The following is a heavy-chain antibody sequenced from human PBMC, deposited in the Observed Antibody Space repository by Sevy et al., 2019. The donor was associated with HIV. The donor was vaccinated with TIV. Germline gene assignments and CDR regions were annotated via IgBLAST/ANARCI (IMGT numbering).Heavy chain of an antibody. CDR3: AKDKTYSSSRGYYYYGMDV. CDR2: ISWNSGSI. J-gene: IGHJ6*02. V-gene: IGHV3-9*01. CDR1: GFTFDDYA. Sequence: GGSLRLSCAASGFTFDDYAMHWVRQAPGKGLEWVSGISWNSGSIGYADSVKGRFTISRDNAKNSLYLQMNSLRAEDTALYYCAKDKTYSSSRGYYYYGMDVWGQGTTVTVSS. D-gene: IGHD6-6*01.